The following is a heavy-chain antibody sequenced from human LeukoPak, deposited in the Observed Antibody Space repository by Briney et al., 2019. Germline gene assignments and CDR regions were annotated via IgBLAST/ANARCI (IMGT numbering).Heavy chain of an antibody. CDR1: GFTFSYYG. V-gene: IGHV3-33*01. CDR3: ARRPVTPGGIGYFDS. Sequence: GGSLRLSCAASGFTFSYYGMSWVSQAPGQGLEWVAVIWFDGTNDDYADSVKGRFTISRDNSRNTLVLQMNSLRAEETAVYFCARRPVTPGGIGYFDSWGQGTLVTVSS. CDR2: IWFDGTND. J-gene: IGHJ4*02. D-gene: IGHD4-17*01.